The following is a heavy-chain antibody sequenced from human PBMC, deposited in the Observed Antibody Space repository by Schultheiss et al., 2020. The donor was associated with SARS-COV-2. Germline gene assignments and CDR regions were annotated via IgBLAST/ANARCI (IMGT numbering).Heavy chain of an antibody. CDR1: GYSINNGHY. J-gene: IGHJ6*02. V-gene: IGHV4-38-2*02. Sequence: GSLRLSCGVSGYSINNGHYWGWIRQPPGKGLEWIGTIYHSGSTYYNPSLKSRVTISVDTSKNQFSLKLSSVTAADTAVYYCARDSDYYYGMDVWGQGTTVTVSS. CDR3: ARDSDYYYGMDV. CDR2: IYHSGST.